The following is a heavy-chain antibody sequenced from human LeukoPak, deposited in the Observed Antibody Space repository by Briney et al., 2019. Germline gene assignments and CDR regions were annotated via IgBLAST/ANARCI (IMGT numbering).Heavy chain of an antibody. CDR3: VRRDPGWNYFDY. CDR2: IYYTGKN. V-gene: IGHV4-59*08. J-gene: IGHJ4*02. Sequence: SETLSLTCAVSVGSINSHYWGWIRQPPGKGMQWIGDIYYTGKNNYNPSLKSRVIISLDTSKDHLSLNLTSVLAADTAIYYCVRRDPGWNYFDYWGQGILVTVSS. D-gene: IGHD6-19*01. CDR1: VGSINSHY.